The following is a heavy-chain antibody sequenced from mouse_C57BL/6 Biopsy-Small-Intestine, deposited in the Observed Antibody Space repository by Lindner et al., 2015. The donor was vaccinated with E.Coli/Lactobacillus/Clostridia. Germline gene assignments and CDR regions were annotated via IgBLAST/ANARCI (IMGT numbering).Heavy chain of an antibody. CDR1: GFTFSDYG. Sequence: VQLQESGGGLVKPGGSLKLSCAASGFTFSDYGMHWVRQSPEKGLEWIAYISSGSSTIFYADTVKGRFTISRDNAKNTLFLQMTSLRSEDTAMYYCARPHYYGYDVGFAYWGQGTLVTVSA. J-gene: IGHJ3*01. CDR2: ISSGSSTI. D-gene: IGHD2-2*01. V-gene: IGHV5-17*01. CDR3: ARPHYYGYDVGFAY.